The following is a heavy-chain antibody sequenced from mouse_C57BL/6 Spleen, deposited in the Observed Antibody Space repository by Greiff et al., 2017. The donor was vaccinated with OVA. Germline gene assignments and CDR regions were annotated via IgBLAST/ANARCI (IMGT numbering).Heavy chain of an antibody. D-gene: IGHD3-2*02. J-gene: IGHJ3*01. CDR3: AGGENRQLRLRFDY. CDR2: IDPSDSYT. Sequence: HVQLQQPGAELVKPGASVKLSCKASGYTFTSYWMQWVKQRPGQGLEWIGEIDPSDSYTNYNQKFKGKATMTVDTSSSTAYMQLSSLTSEDAAVYYCAGGENRQLRLRFDYWGQGTLVTVSA. CDR1: GYTFTSYW. V-gene: IGHV1-50*01.